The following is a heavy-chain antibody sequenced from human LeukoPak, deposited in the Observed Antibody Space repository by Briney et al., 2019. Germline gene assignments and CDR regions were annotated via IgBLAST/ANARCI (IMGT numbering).Heavy chain of an antibody. CDR3: ARLWGSVSGYFDY. Sequence: PGGSLRLSCAVSGYTFSSHGMHWVRQAPGKGVEWVAAIWYDGSDKYYADSVKGRFPISRDNSKNMLYLQMDSLRAEDTALYYCARLWGSVSGYFDYWGQGTLVTVSS. V-gene: IGHV3-33*01. CDR2: IWYDGSDK. D-gene: IGHD2-21*01. CDR1: GYTFSSHG. J-gene: IGHJ4*02.